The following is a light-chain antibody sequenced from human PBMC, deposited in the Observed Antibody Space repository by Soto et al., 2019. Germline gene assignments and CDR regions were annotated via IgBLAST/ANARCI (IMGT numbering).Light chain of an antibody. CDR1: SSDVGGYNY. CDR2: DVS. Sequence: QSVLTQPVSVSGSPGQSITISCTGTSSDVGGYNYVSWYQQHPGKAPKLMIYDVSNRPSGVSNRFSGSKSGNTASLTISGLQAEDEADYYCSSYTSSSTRVFGGGTKLTVL. J-gene: IGLJ2*01. CDR3: SSYTSSSTRV. V-gene: IGLV2-14*01.